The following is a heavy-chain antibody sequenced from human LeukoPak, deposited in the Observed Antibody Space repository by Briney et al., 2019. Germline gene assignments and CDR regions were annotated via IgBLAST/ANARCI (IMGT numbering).Heavy chain of an antibody. CDR1: GFTVSSNY. V-gene: IGHV3-66*01. J-gene: IGHJ4*02. Sequence: QPGGSLRLSCAASGFTVSSNYMSWVRQAPGKGLEWVSVIYSGGSTYYADSVKGRFTISRDNSKNTLYLQMNSLRAEDTAVYYCARELHCSSTSCYGGGFDYWGQGTLVTVSS. CDR2: IYSGGST. CDR3: ARELHCSSTSCYGGGFDY. D-gene: IGHD2-2*01.